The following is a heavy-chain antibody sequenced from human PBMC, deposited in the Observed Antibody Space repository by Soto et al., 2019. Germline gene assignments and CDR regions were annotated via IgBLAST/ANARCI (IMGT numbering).Heavy chain of an antibody. Sequence: SVKVSCKASGGTFSSYAISWVRQAPGQGLEWMGGIIPIFGTANYAQKFQGRVTITADESTSTAYMELSSLRSEDTAVYYCARAYYYDSSGYSSAYYFDYWGQGTLVTVSS. V-gene: IGHV1-69*01. CDR3: ARAYYYDSSGYSSAYYFDY. D-gene: IGHD3-22*01. J-gene: IGHJ4*02. CDR2: IIPIFGTA. CDR1: GGTFSSYA.